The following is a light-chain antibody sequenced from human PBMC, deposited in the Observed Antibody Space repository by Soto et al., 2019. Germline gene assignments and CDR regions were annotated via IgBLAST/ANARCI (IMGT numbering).Light chain of an antibody. CDR1: SGSIASNY. J-gene: IGLJ3*02. Sequence: NFMLTQPHSVSESPGKTVIISCTRSSGSIASNYVQWYQQRPGSSPTTVIYEDNQRPSGVPDRFSGSIASSSNSASLTISXXXXXXXXXYFCQSYDATNQVFGGGTKVTV. CDR2: EDN. V-gene: IGLV6-57*01. CDR3: QSYDATNQV.